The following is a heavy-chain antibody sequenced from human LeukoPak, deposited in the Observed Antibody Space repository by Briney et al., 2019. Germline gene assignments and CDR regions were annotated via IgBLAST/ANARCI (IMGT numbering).Heavy chain of an antibody. CDR1: GYTFTSYG. D-gene: IGHD6-19*01. CDR3: ARGYDISGWYIPHFPDYYYYGMDV. Sequence: GASVKVSCKASGYTFTSYGINWVRQATGQGLEWMGWMNPNSGNTGYAQKFQGRVTMTRNTSISTAYMELSSLRSEDTAVYYCARGYDISGWYIPHFPDYYYYGMDVWGQGTTVTVSS. V-gene: IGHV1-8*02. CDR2: MNPNSGNT. J-gene: IGHJ6*02.